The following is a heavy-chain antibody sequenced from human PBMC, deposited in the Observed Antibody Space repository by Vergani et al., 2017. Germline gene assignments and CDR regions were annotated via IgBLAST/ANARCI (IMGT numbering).Heavy chain of an antibody. J-gene: IGHJ6*03. V-gene: IGHV3-23*01. CDR1: GFTFSSYA. Sequence: EVQLLESGGGLVQPGGSLRLSCAASGFTFSSYAMSWVRQAPGKGLEWVSAISGSGGSTYYADSVKGRFTISRDNSKNTLYLQMNSLRAEDTAVYYCAKTFTIFGDGGVWYYYYYMDVWGKGTTVTVSS. D-gene: IGHD3-3*01. CDR2: ISGSGGST. CDR3: AKTFTIFGDGGVWYYYYYMDV.